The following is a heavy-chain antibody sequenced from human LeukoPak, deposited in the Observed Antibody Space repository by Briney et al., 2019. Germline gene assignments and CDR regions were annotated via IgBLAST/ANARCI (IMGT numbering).Heavy chain of an antibody. Sequence: SETLSLTCTVSGGSISSSSYYWGWIRQPPGKGLEWIGSIYYSGSTYYNPSLKSRVTISVDTSKNQFSLKLSSVTAADTAVYYCARDGSYSSSWYWGGWFDPWGQGTLVTVSS. D-gene: IGHD6-13*01. CDR1: GGSISSSSYY. V-gene: IGHV4-39*07. J-gene: IGHJ5*02. CDR3: ARDGSYSSSWYWGGWFDP. CDR2: IYYSGST.